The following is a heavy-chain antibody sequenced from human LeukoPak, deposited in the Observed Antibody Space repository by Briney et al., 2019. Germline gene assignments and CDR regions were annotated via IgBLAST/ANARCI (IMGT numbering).Heavy chain of an antibody. CDR2: ISDTGGDT. V-gene: IGHV3-23*01. J-gene: IGHJ4*02. Sequence: GGSLRLSCAASGFTFSNFAMSWVRQTSGKGLEWVSAISDTGGDTWHADSVKGRFSISRDNSKNMLFLQMNSLRAEDTAIHYCAKGSRPSRPYYFDFWGQGTLVTVSS. CDR1: GFTFSNFA. D-gene: IGHD2-2*01. CDR3: AKGSRPSRPYYFDF.